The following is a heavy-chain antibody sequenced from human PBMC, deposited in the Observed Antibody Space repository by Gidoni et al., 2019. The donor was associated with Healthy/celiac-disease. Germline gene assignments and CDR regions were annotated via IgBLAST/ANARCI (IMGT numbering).Heavy chain of an antibody. Sequence: QVQLVQSGAEVKKPGSSVQVSCKASGGTFSSYAISWVRKAPGQGLEWMGGIIPIFGTANYAQKCQGRVTITADESTSTAYMELSSLRSEDTAVYYCARGVEYSGSYYWFDPWGQGTLVTVSS. V-gene: IGHV1-69*01. CDR3: ARGVEYSGSYYWFDP. J-gene: IGHJ5*02. CDR2: IIPIFGTA. CDR1: GGTFSSYA. D-gene: IGHD1-26*01.